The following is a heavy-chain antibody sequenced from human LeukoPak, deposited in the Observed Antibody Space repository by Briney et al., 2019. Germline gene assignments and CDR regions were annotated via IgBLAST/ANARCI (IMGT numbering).Heavy chain of an antibody. V-gene: IGHV4-59*02. J-gene: IGHJ4*02. Sequence: SATLSLTCTVSGGSVSNSYCSWVRQPPGNGLGYIGYIYHSGTTNYNPSLKSRVTMSLDTSKNQFSLKLSSVTAADTALYYCATGSSYPPGELDYWGQGSLVTVSS. CDR2: IYHSGTT. D-gene: IGHD1-7*01. CDR1: GGSVSNSY. CDR3: ATGSSYPPGELDY.